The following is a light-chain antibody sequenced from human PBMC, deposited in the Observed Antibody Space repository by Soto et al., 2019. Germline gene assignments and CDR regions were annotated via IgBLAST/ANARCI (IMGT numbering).Light chain of an antibody. CDR2: GAS. V-gene: IGKV3-15*01. CDR3: HQYDDWPQLT. J-gene: IGKJ4*01. CDR1: QSVSSN. Sequence: EIVMTQSPATLSVSPGERATLYCRASQSVSSNLAWYQHKPGQAPRLLIYGASTRATDIPARFSGGGSGTEFTLTISSLQSEDSAVYYCHQYDDWPQLTFGGGTKVDIK.